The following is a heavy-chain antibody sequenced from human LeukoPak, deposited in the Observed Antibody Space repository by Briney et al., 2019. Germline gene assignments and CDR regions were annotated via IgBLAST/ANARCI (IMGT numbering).Heavy chain of an antibody. CDR1: GGSISSSSYY. D-gene: IGHD1-14*01. CDR2: IYYSGST. V-gene: IGHV4-61*01. Sequence: SETLSLTCTVSGGSISSSSYYWSWIRQPPGKGLEWIGYIYYSGSTNYNPSLKSRVTISVDTSKNQFSLKLSSVTAADTAVYYCARVGTSPEASDIWGQGTLVTVSS. CDR3: ARVGTSPEASDI. J-gene: IGHJ3*02.